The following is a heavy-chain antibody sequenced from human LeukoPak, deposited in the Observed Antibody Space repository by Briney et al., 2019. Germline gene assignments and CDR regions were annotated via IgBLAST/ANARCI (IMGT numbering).Heavy chain of an antibody. V-gene: IGHV4-38-2*02. J-gene: IGHJ4*02. CDR3: AREEALGSGSFDY. Sequence: SETLFLTCTVSGYSISSGFYWGWIRQPPGKGLEWIGSISHSGSTYYNLSLKSRVTISVDTSKNQFSLKLSSVTAADTAVYYCAREEALGSGSFDYWDQGTLVAVSS. CDR2: ISHSGST. D-gene: IGHD1-26*01. CDR1: GYSISSGFY.